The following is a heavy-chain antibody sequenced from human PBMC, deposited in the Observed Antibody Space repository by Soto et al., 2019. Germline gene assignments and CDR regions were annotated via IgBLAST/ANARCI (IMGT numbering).Heavy chain of an antibody. V-gene: IGHV1-69*04. CDR2: IIPILGIA. CDR3: AREVQFSTNEEPLYYFDY. D-gene: IGHD2-8*01. Sequence: ASVKVSCKASGGTFSSYTISWVRQAPGQGLEWMGRIIPILGIANYAQKFQGRVTITADKSTSTAYMELSSLRSEDTAVYYCAREVQFSTNEEPLYYFDYWGQGTLVTVSS. J-gene: IGHJ4*02. CDR1: GGTFSSYT.